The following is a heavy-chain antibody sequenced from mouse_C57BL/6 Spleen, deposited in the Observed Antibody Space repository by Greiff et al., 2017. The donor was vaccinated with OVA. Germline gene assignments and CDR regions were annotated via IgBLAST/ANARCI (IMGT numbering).Heavy chain of an antibody. V-gene: IGHV1-54*01. D-gene: IGHD1-1*01. CDR1: GYAFTNYL. CDR2: INPGSGGT. Sequence: VKLQQSGAELVRPGTSVKVSCKASGYAFTNYLIEWVKQRPGQGLEWIGVINPGSGGTNYNEKFKGKATLTADKSSSTAYMQLSSLTSEDSAVYFCARCSRAMDYWGQGTSVTVSS. CDR3: ARCSRAMDY. J-gene: IGHJ4*01.